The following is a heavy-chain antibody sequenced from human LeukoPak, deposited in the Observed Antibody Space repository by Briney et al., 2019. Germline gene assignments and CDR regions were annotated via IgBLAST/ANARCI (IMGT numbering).Heavy chain of an antibody. Sequence: PGGSLRLSCAPSGFTVSSNYMSWVRQAPGKGLEWVSAISGSGGSTHYADSVKGRFTISRDNSKNTLYLQLNSLRADDTALYYCAKGVEYADTNWFDPWGQGTLVTVSS. CDR3: AKGVEYADTNWFDP. CDR1: GFTVSSNY. CDR2: ISGSGGST. D-gene: IGHD5-24*01. V-gene: IGHV3-23*01. J-gene: IGHJ5*02.